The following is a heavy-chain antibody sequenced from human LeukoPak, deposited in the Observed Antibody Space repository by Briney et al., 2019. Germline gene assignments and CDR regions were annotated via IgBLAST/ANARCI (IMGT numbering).Heavy chain of an antibody. J-gene: IGHJ5*02. CDR2: ISSSSSYT. D-gene: IGHD2-2*01. CDR1: GLTFSDYY. CDR3: ARVGVPAAEVSWFDP. Sequence: PGGSLRLSCAASGLTFSDYYMSWIRQAPGKGLEWVSYISSSSSYTNYADSVKGRFTISRDNAKNSLYLQMNSLRAEDTAVYYCARVGVPAAEVSWFDPWGQGTLVTVSS. V-gene: IGHV3-11*05.